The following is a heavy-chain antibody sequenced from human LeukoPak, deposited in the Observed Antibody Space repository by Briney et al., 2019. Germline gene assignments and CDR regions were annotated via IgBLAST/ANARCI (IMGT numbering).Heavy chain of an antibody. Sequence: SETLSLTCTVSGGSMSSSSYYWGWIRQPPGKGLEWIGNIYYSGSTYYNPSLKSRVTISVDTSKNQFALKLSSVTAADTAVYYCASFRGSSSSSVDYWGQGTLVTVSS. CDR2: IYYSGST. V-gene: IGHV4-39*06. CDR1: GGSMSSSSYY. J-gene: IGHJ4*02. D-gene: IGHD6-13*01. CDR3: ASFRGSSSSSVDY.